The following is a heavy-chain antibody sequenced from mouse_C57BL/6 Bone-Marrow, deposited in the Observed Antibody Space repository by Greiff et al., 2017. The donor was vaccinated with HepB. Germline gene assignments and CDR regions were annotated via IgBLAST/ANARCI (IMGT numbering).Heavy chain of an antibody. V-gene: IGHV1-15*01. J-gene: IGHJ2*01. Sequence: QVQLQPSGAELVRPGASVTLSCKASGYTFTDYEMHWVKQPPVHGLEWIGAIDPETGGTAYNQKFKGKAILTADRSSSTAYMELRSLTSEDSAVYYCTREPTVVADFDYWGQGTTLTVSS. CDR3: TREPTVVADFDY. D-gene: IGHD1-1*01. CDR2: IDPETGGT. CDR1: GYTFTDYE.